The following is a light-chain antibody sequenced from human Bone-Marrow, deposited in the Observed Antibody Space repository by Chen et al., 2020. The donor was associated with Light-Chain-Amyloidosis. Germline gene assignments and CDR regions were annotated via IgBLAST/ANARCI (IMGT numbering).Light chain of an antibody. CDR2: EVT. CDR1: SSDVGGDNH. J-gene: IGLJ1*01. Sequence: QSPLTQPASVSGPPGQSITIPCPGTSSDVGGDNHVSWYQQHPDKAPKLMIYEVTNRPSWVPDRFSGSKSDNTASLTISGLQTEDEADYFCSSYTITNTLVFGSGTRVTVL. V-gene: IGLV2-14*01. CDR3: SSYTITNTLV.